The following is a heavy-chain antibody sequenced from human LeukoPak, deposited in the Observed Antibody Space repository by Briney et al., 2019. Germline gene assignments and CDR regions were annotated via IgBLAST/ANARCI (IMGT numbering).Heavy chain of an antibody. D-gene: IGHD3-3*01. J-gene: IGHJ4*02. Sequence: PGGSLRLSCAASGFTFSSYWMSWVRQAPGKGLEWVANIKQDGSEKYYVDSVKGRFTISRDNAENSLYLQMNSLRAEDTAVYYCARDGYYDFWSGYYPQLFDYWGQGTLVTVSS. CDR3: ARDGYYDFWSGYYPQLFDY. CDR1: GFTFSSYW. CDR2: IKQDGSEK. V-gene: IGHV3-7*01.